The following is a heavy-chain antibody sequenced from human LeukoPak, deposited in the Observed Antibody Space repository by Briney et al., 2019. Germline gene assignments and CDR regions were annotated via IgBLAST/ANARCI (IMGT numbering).Heavy chain of an antibody. CDR1: XA. V-gene: IGHV3-23*01. Sequence: XAXSXVRQAPGKGLXWVXXIXXSGTGTLYADSVKGRFTISRDNYENTLYLQVNSQREGDTAVYYCAKDRPNYYDSSGHYYRRNGDYWGQGTLVTVSS. J-gene: IGHJ4*02. D-gene: IGHD3-22*01. CDR2: IXXSGTGT. CDR3: AKDRPNYYDSSGHYYRRNGDY.